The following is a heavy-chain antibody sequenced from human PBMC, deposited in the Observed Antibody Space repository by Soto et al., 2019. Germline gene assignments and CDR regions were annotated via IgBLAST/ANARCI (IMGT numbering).Heavy chain of an antibody. J-gene: IGHJ6*02. CDR2: IIPIFGTA. CDR3: ARHYRGGTMIVVVIRNYYYYGMDV. D-gene: IGHD3-22*01. Sequence: SVKVSCKASGGTFSSYAISWVRQAPGQGLEWMGGIIPIFGTANYAQKFQGRVTITADESTSTAYMELSSLRSEDTAVYYCARHYRGGTMIVVVIRNYYYYGMDVWGQGTTVTVSS. CDR1: GGTFSSYA. V-gene: IGHV1-69*13.